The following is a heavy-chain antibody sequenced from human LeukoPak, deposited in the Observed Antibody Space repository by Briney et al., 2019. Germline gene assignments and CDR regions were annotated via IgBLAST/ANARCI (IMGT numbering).Heavy chain of an antibody. CDR3: ATRAGSHFDY. CDR2: IRGNGETI. D-gene: IGHD1-26*01. CDR1: GFTFSSYA. J-gene: IGHJ4*02. Sequence: GGSLRLSCAASGFTFSSYAMAWVRHAPKKGLEWVSLIRGNGETIYQADSVKGRFTFSRDNSKNTVYLQMNGLRAEDTAVYYCATRAGSHFDYWGQGTLVTVSS. V-gene: IGHV3-23*01.